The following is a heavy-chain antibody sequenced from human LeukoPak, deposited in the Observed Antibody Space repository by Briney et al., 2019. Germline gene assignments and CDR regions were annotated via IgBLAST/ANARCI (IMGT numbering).Heavy chain of an antibody. V-gene: IGHV3-7*01. CDR1: GFSFTNYW. CDR3: VSQEVVPH. CDR2: VKEDGTTK. Sequence: GGSLRLSCAASGFSFTNYWMSWVRQAPGKGLEWVANVKEDGTTKQYVDSVKGRFTISRDNAKNSLYLQMDSRRAEDTAVYYCVSQEVVPHWGQGTLVSVSS. D-gene: IGHD2-15*01. J-gene: IGHJ4*02.